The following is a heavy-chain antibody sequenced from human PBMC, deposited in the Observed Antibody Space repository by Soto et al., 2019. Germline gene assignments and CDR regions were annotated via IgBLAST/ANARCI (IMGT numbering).Heavy chain of an antibody. CDR1: GFTFRNYG. Sequence: QVQLVESGGGVVQPGRSLRLSCAASGFTFRNYGMHWVRQAPGKGLEWLAVIWYDGSNKYYADSVKGRFTISRDNSKNTRYLQMNSLRAEDTAVYYCARDVRSRRYDLWGQGTLVTVSS. CDR3: ARDVRSRRYDL. J-gene: IGHJ5*02. V-gene: IGHV3-33*01. CDR2: IWYDGSNK. D-gene: IGHD3-10*02.